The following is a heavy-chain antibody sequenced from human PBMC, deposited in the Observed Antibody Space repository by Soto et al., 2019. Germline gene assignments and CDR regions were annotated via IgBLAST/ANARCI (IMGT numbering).Heavy chain of an antibody. V-gene: IGHV1-8*01. CDR2: MNPNSGNT. J-gene: IGHJ6*02. Sequence: QVQLVQSGAEVKKPGASVKVSCKASGYTFTSYDINWVRQATGQGLEWMGWMNPNSGNTGYAQKLQGTVTTTRNTSISTAYIELGSLTSEDTAVSYCARWHGSASYSLYYYCAMDAWGQGTTVTVSS. D-gene: IGHD3-10*01. CDR1: GYTFTSYD. CDR3: ARWHGSASYSLYYYCAMDA.